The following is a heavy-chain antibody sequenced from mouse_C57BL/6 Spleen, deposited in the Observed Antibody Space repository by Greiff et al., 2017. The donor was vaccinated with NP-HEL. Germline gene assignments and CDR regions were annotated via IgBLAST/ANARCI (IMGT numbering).Heavy chain of an antibody. J-gene: IGHJ4*01. Sequence: QVQLKESGPGLVQPSQSLSITCTVSGFSLTSYGVHWVRQSPGKGLEWLGVLWSGGSTDYNAAFISRLSISTDNSKSQVFFKMNSLQADDTAIYYCARRPISITTVVDYAMDYWGQGTSVTVSS. CDR1: GFSLTSYG. CDR2: LWSGGST. V-gene: IGHV2-2*01. D-gene: IGHD1-1*01. CDR3: ARRPISITTVVDYAMDY.